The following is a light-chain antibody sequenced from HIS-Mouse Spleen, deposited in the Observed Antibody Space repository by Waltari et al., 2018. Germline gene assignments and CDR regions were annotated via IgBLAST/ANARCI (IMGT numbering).Light chain of an antibody. V-gene: IGLV2-23*03. CDR3: CSYAGSSTFVV. Sequence: QSALTQPASVSGSPGQSITISCTGTSSDVGGYNLVSWYQQTPGKAPKLMIYEGSKRPSVVPDRFSGSKSGNTASLTISGVQAEDEADYYCCSYAGSSTFVVFGGGTKLTVL. J-gene: IGLJ2*01. CDR2: EGS. CDR1: SSDVGGYNL.